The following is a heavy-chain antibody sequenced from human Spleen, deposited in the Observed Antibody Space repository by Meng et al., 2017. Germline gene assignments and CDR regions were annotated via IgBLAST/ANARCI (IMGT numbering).Heavy chain of an antibody. CDR3: ARHYSSRWYWGF. V-gene: IGHV3-53*04. J-gene: IGHJ4*02. CDR1: GFTVSSNE. Sequence: GESLKISCAASGFTVSSNEMSWVRQSPGKGLEWVSVIYAGGYTSSADSVKGRFTISRHNSENTVYLQMNSLKTEDTAVYYCARHYSSRWYWGFWGQGTLVTVSS. D-gene: IGHD6-13*01. CDR2: IYAGGYT.